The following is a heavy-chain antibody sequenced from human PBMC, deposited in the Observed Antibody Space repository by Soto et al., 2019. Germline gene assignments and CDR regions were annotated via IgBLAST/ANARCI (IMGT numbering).Heavy chain of an antibody. V-gene: IGHV3-33*01. CDR1: GFTFSSYG. CDR3: ARETMIQLWLLGAFDI. D-gene: IGHD5-18*01. J-gene: IGHJ3*02. Sequence: AWSLRLSCAASGFTFSSYGMHWVRQAPGKGLEWVAVIWYDGSNKYYADSVKGRFTISRDNSKNTLYLQMNSLRAEDTAVYYCARETMIQLWLLGAFDIWGQGTMVTVSS. CDR2: IWYDGSNK.